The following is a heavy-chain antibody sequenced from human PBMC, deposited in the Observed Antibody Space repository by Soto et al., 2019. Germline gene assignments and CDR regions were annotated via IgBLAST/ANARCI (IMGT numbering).Heavy chain of an antibody. CDR1: GFTFNSYG. Sequence: QVQLVESGGGVVQPGRSLGLSCAASGFTFNSYGMHWVRQPPGKGLEWLAVIWFDGSIKYYADSVKGRFIISRDNSKNMLYLQMNSLSAEDTAVYYCAGGVDYFEYCGQGTLVTVSS. V-gene: IGHV3-33*01. D-gene: IGHD3-3*01. CDR2: IWFDGSIK. CDR3: AGGVDYFEY. J-gene: IGHJ4*02.